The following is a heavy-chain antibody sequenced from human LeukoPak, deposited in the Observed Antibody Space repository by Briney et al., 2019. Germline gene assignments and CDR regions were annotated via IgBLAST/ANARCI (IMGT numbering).Heavy chain of an antibody. V-gene: IGHV4-34*01. CDR3: ARGQRITMTD. Sequence: SETLSLTCAVYGGSFSAYYWSWIRQPPGKGLEWIGEINHSGSTNYNPSLKSRVAISVDTSTNQFSLRLSSVTAADTAVYYCARGQRITMTDWGQGTLVTVSS. J-gene: IGHJ4*02. CDR2: INHSGST. CDR1: GGSFSAYY. D-gene: IGHD3-22*01.